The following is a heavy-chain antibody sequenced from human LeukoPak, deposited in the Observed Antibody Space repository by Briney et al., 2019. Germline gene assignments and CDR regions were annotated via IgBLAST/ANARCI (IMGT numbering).Heavy chain of an antibody. CDR3: ARTYCAEDCSIRYFDY. J-gene: IGHJ4*02. CDR2: INPSGGDT. CDR1: GYILSSYN. D-gene: IGHD2-21*02. Sequence: ASVKVCCKASGYILSSYNMHWVRQAPGQGLEWLGIINPSGGDTKYAQKFQGRVTLTRDKSTSTVYMELSSLTSDDTAVYYCARTYCAEDCSIRYFDYWGQGTLVTVSS. V-gene: IGHV1-46*01.